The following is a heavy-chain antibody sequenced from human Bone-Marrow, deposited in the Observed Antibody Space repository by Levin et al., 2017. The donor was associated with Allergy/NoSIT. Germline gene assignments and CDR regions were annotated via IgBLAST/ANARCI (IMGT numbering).Heavy chain of an antibody. CDR1: GGSISTSSYF. D-gene: IGHD3-10*01. CDR2: IYYSGTT. Sequence: KPSETLSLTCTVSGGSISTSSYFWGWIRQPPGKGLEWIGDIYYSGTTYYNPSLKSRVTMSLDMSRNQFSLKLTSVTAADKAVYYCARELSACTMARGKFDPWGQGILVAVSS. V-gene: IGHV4-39*07. CDR3: ARELSACTMARGKFDP. J-gene: IGHJ5*02.